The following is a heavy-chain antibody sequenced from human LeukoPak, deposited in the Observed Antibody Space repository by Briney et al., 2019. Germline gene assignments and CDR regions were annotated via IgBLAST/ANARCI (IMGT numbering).Heavy chain of an antibody. CDR3: ARASYYYDSSGSGVDV. Sequence: GESLKISCKGSGYSFTSYWIGWVRQMPGKGLEWMGIIYPGDSDTRYSLSFQGQVTISADKSISTAYLQWSSLKASDTAMYYCARASYYYDSSGSGVDVWGKGTTVTVSS. CDR1: GYSFTSYW. J-gene: IGHJ6*04. CDR2: IYPGDSDT. D-gene: IGHD3-22*01. V-gene: IGHV5-51*01.